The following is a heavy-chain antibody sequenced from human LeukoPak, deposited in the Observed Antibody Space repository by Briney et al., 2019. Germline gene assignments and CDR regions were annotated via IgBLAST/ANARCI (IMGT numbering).Heavy chain of an antibody. J-gene: IGHJ4*02. D-gene: IGHD3-10*01. CDR1: GFTFSDYN. CDR3: ATSLIWFGELSAPFDY. Sequence: GGSLRLSCAASGFTFSDYNMRWIRQAPGKGLEYVSRISTYGGSTYHANSVKGRFTISRDNSKNTLYLQMGSLRTEDMAVYYCATSLIWFGELSAPFDYWGQGTLVTVSS. V-gene: IGHV3-64*01. CDR2: ISTYGGST.